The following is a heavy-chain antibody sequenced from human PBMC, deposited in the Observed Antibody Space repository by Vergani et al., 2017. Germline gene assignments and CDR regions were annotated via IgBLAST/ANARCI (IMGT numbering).Heavy chain of an antibody. CDR1: GYSFTSYW. J-gene: IGHJ6*03. Sequence: VQLVQSGAEVKKPGESLKISCKGSGYSFTSYWIGWVRQMPGKGLEWMGIIYPGDSDTRYSPSFQGQVTISADKSISTAYLQWSSLKASDTAMYYCARTGVPAATGYYYYYMDVWGKGTTVTVSS. D-gene: IGHD2-2*01. CDR3: ARTGVPAATGYYYYYMDV. V-gene: IGHV5-51*01. CDR2: IYPGDSDT.